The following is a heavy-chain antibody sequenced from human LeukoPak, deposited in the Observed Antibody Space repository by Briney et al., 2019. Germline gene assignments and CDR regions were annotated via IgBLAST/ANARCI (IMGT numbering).Heavy chain of an antibody. CDR1: GFTLSSYG. J-gene: IGHJ6*04. CDR3: ARGGGGSLRYYGMDV. D-gene: IGHD2-15*01. Sequence: PGGSLRLSCAASGFTLSSYGMHWVRQAPGKGLEWVAVIWYDGSNKYYADSVKGRFTISRDNSKNTLYLQMNSLRAEDTAVYYCARGGGGSLRYYGMDVWGKGTTVTVSS. CDR2: IWYDGSNK. V-gene: IGHV3-33*01.